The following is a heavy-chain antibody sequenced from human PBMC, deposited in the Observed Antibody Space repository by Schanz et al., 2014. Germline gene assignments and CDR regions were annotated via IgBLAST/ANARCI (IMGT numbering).Heavy chain of an antibody. D-gene: IGHD7-27*01. CDR3: AKYGGELGVSFEY. V-gene: IGHV3-7*01. CDR1: GFTFSSYW. Sequence: EVQLVESGGGLVQPGGSLRLSCAASGFTFSSYWMSWVRQAPGAGLEWVANIKQDGSEKYYVDSVKGRFTISRDNAKNSLYLPMNSLRPEDTAVYYCAKYGGELGVSFEYWGQGTLVTVSS. J-gene: IGHJ4*02. CDR2: IKQDGSEK.